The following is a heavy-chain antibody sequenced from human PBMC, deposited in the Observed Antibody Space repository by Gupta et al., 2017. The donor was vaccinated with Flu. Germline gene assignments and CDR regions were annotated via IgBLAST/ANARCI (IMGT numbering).Heavy chain of an antibody. CDR2: SSTAYGNP. V-gene: IGHV1-3*04. Sequence: PESMPFSSTAYGNPESSPKFQGIVTFTRDTSASTVYLELSSLRSEDTAVYYCARGLSRSGWDDVFDIWGQGTLVTVSS. CDR3: ARGLSRSGWDDVFDI. D-gene: IGHD6-19*01. J-gene: IGHJ3*02.